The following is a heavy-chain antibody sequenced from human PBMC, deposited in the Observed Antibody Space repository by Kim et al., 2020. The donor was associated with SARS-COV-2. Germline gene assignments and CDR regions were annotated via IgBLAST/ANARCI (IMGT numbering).Heavy chain of an antibody. CDR3: ARGIGWGDYDFWSGHSPFFDY. V-gene: IGHV4-59*13. D-gene: IGHD3-3*01. Sequence: SETLSLTCTVSGGSISSYYWSWIRQPPGKGLEWIGYIYYSGSTNYNPSLKSRVTISVDTSKNQFSLKLSSVTAADTAVYYCARGIGWGDYDFWSGHSPFFDYWGQGTLVTVSS. CDR1: GGSISSYY. CDR2: IYYSGST. J-gene: IGHJ4*02.